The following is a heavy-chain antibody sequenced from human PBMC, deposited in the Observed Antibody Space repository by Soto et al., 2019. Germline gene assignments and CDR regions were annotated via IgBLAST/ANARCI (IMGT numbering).Heavy chain of an antibody. CDR2: ISYDGSNK. D-gene: IGHD6-13*01. Sequence: GGSLRLSCAASGFTFSSYGMHWVRQAPGKGLEWVAVISYDGSNKYYADSVKGRFTISRDNSKNTLYLQMNSLRAEDTAVYYCAKDSGSSWLYYYYYYGMDVWGQGTTVTVSS. V-gene: IGHV3-30*18. J-gene: IGHJ6*02. CDR1: GFTFSSYG. CDR3: AKDSGSSWLYYYYYYGMDV.